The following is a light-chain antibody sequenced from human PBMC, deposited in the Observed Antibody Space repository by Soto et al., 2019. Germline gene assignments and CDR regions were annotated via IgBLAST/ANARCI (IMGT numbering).Light chain of an antibody. Sequence: QSALTQPASVSGSPGQSITISCTGTSGDIGSYNRVSWYQQHPGKAPKLIIYEVTDRPSGVSNRFSGSKSGNTASLTISGLQAVDEAEYSCSSYTNISTRACVFGTGTKLTVL. CDR1: SGDIGSYNR. V-gene: IGLV2-14*01. J-gene: IGLJ1*01. CDR2: EVT. CDR3: SSYTNISTRACV.